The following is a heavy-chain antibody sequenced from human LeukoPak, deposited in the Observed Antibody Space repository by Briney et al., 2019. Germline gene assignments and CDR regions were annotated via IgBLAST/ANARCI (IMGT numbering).Heavy chain of an antibody. CDR1: GGSISSYY. D-gene: IGHD6-6*01. V-gene: IGHV4-59*01. CDR2: IYYSGGIT. J-gene: IGHJ3*02. CDR3: VREVAARAFDI. Sequence: SETLSLTCTVSGGSISSYYSSWIRQPPGKGLEWIGYIYYSGGITNYNPSLKSRVTISVDTSKNQFSLKLSSVTAADTAVYYCVREVAARAFDIWGQGTMVTVSS.